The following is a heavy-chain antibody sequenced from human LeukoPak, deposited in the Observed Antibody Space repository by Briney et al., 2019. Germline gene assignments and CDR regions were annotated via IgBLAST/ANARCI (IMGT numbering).Heavy chain of an antibody. V-gene: IGHV4-34*01. CDR2: INHSGST. CDR1: GFTFSSYW. D-gene: IGHD5-12*01. CDR3: ARLIVATTKRMFRFDY. J-gene: IGHJ4*02. Sequence: GSLRLSCAASGFTFSSYWMSWIRQPPGKGLEWIGEINHSGSTNYNPSLKSRVTISVDTSKNQFSLKLSSATAADTAVYYCARLIVATTKRMFRFDYWGQGTLVTVSS.